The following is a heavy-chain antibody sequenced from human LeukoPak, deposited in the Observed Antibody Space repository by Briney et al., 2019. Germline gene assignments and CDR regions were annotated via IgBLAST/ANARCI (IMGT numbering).Heavy chain of an antibody. J-gene: IGHJ4*02. Sequence: PSETLSLTCTVSGGSISSFYWSWIRQPAGKGLEWIGRIYTSGSTNYNPSLKSRVTMSVDTSKNQFSLKLSSVTAADTAVYYCARSDSSGYYFDCYFDYWGQGTLVTVSS. D-gene: IGHD3-22*01. CDR1: GGSISSFY. CDR3: ARSDSSGYYFDCYFDY. CDR2: IYTSGST. V-gene: IGHV4-4*07.